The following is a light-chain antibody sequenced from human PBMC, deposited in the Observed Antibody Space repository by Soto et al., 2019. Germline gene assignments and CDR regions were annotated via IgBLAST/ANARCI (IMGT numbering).Light chain of an antibody. CDR2: LKSDGTH. CDR1: SGHSSYA. J-gene: IGLJ3*02. V-gene: IGLV4-69*01. CDR3: QTWDTAIRV. Sequence: QSVLTQSPSASASLGASVKLTCTLSSGHSSYAIAWHQQQPEKGPRCLMKLKSDGTHIKGDGIPDRFSGSSSGTERYLTISSLQFEDEADYYCQTWDTAIRVFGGGTKLTVL.